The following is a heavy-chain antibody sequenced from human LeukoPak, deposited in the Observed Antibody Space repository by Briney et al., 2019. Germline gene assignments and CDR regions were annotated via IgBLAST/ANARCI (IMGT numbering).Heavy chain of an antibody. D-gene: IGHD3-10*01. CDR2: ISYDGSNK. V-gene: IGHV3-30*18. J-gene: IGHJ4*02. CDR3: AKDLPGALDY. Sequence: PGRSLRLSCAASGFTFSSYGVHWVRQAPGKGLEWVAVISYDGSNKYYADSVKGRFTISRDNSKNTLYLQMNSLRAEDTAVYYCAKDLPGALDYWGQGNLVTVSS. CDR1: GFTFSSYG.